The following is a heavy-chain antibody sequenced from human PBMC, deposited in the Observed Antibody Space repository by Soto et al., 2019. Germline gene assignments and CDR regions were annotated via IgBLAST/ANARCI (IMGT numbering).Heavy chain of an antibody. Sequence: QVQLVESGGGVVQPGRSLRLSCAASGFTFSSYAMHWVRQAPGKGLEWVAVISYDGSNKYYADSVKGRFTISRDNSKNTLYLQMHSRRAEDTAVYYCARDRSYGDYGVKYYYYGMDVWGQGTTVTVSS. J-gene: IGHJ6*02. V-gene: IGHV3-30-3*01. CDR1: GFTFSSYA. CDR2: ISYDGSNK. CDR3: ARDRSYGDYGVKYYYYGMDV. D-gene: IGHD4-17*01.